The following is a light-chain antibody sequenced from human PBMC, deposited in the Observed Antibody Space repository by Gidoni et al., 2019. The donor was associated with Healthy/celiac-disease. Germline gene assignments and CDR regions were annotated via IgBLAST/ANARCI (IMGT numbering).Light chain of an antibody. V-gene: IGLV3-21*04. CDR3: QVWDSSSDHVV. CDR2: YDS. J-gene: IGLJ2*01. CDR1: NSGSKS. Sequence: SYVLTQPPSVSVAPGKTARITCGGNNSGSKSVHWYQQKPGQAPVLVIYYDSDRPSGIPERFSGSNSGNTATLTISRVEAVDEADYYCQVWDSSSDHVVFGGGTKLTVL.